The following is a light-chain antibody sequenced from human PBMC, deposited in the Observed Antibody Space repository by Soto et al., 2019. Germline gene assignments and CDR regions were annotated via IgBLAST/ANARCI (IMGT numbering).Light chain of an antibody. J-gene: IGKJ1*01. CDR2: GAS. CDR1: QSVGSS. CDR3: QQYNNWLTWT. V-gene: IGKV3-15*01. Sequence: EIVLTQSPDTLSVSPGVRSTLSCRASQSVGSSLAWYQQKPGQAPRLLIYGASTRATGIPARFSGSGSGTEFTLTISSLKSEDFAVYYCQQYNNWLTWTFGQGTKVDIK.